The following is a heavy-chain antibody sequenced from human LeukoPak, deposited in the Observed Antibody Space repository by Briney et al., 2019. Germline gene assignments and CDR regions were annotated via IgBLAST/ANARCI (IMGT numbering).Heavy chain of an antibody. V-gene: IGHV3-66*01. CDR2: IYSGGTT. J-gene: IGHJ4*02. CDR1: GFSDSSNY. D-gene: IGHD3-10*01. Sequence: PGGSLRLSCAASGFSDSSNYMSWVRQPPGKGLEWVSVIYSGGTTDYADSVKGRFTIYRDNSKNTLYLHMSSLRVEDTAVYYCARDPPFIWGQGTLVTVSS. CDR3: ARDPPFI.